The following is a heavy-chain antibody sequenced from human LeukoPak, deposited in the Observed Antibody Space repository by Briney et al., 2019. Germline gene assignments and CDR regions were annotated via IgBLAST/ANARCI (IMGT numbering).Heavy chain of an antibody. CDR2: ISSSGDNT. D-gene: IGHD2-21*01. CDR1: GFTFSHYA. V-gene: IGHV3-23*01. CDR3: VKDLVSAVIPFYFDY. J-gene: IGHJ4*02. Sequence: PGGSLRLSCAASGFTFSHYAMSWVRQAPGKGLQWVSGISSSGDNTYYADSVKGRFTISRDNSKNTLYLQMNTLRAEDTAFYYCVKDLVSAVIPFYFDYWGQGTLVTVSS.